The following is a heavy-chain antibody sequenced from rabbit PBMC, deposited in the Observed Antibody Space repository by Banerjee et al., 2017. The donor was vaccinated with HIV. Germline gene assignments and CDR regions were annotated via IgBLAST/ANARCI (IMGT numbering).Heavy chain of an antibody. CDR3: ARDLAGVIGWNCYL. CDR1: GSDISSNA. CDR2: ISTSSGIT. D-gene: IGHD4-1*01. V-gene: IGHV1S45*01. J-gene: IGHJ4*01. Sequence: QEQLVESGGGLVQPEGSLTLTCKASGSDISSNAMCWVRQAPGKGLEWIACISTSSGITYYASWAKGRFTISKTSSTTVTLQMTSLTAADTATYFCARDLAGVIGWNCYLWGQGTLVTVS.